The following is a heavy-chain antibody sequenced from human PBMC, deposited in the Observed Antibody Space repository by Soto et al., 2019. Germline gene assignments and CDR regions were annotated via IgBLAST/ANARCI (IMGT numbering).Heavy chain of an antibody. CDR2: IYYSGST. CDR1: GGSISSSSYY. D-gene: IGHD1-26*01. Sequence: PSETLSLTCTVSGGSISSSSYYWGWIRQPPGKGLEWIGSIYYSGSTYYNPSLKSRVTISVDTSKNQFSLKLSSVTAADTAVYYCASVEWELSNWFDLWGQGTLVTVSS. CDR3: ASVEWELSNWFDL. J-gene: IGHJ5*02. V-gene: IGHV4-39*01.